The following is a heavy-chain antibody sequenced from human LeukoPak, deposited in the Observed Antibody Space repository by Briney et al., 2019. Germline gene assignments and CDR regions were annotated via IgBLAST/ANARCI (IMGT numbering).Heavy chain of an antibody. J-gene: IGHJ4*02. V-gene: IGHV3-33*05. Sequence: GGSLRLSCAASGFTFSTYGMHWVRQAPGKGLEWVAVVTKDGDYEKYADAVRGRVTISRDNSKNTLYLQMNSLSAEDTAVYYCARDSITGDNSLDFWGRGTLVTVSS. CDR3: ARDSITGDNSLDF. CDR2: VTKDGDYE. CDR1: GFTFSTYG. D-gene: IGHD7-27*01.